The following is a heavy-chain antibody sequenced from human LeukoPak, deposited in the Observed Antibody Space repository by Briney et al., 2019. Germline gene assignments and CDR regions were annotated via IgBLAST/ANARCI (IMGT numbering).Heavy chain of an antibody. V-gene: IGHV3-15*01. J-gene: IGHJ4*02. D-gene: IGHD3-10*01. Sequence: TGGSLRLSCEASGFTFSNAWMSWVRQAPGKGLEWVGRIKSKTDGGTTDLATPVKGRFTISRDDSKITLYLQMNSLQTDDTGVYYCVTFGGTPTPLWGQGTLVTVSS. CDR3: VTFGGTPTPL. CDR1: GFTFSNAW. CDR2: IKSKTDGGTT.